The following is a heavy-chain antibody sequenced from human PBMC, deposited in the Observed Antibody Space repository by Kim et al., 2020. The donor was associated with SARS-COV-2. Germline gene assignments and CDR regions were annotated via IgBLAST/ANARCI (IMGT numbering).Heavy chain of an antibody. CDR2: ISSSSSYI. Sequence: GGSLRLSCAASGFTFSSYSMNWVRQAPGKGLEWVSSISSSSSYIYYADSVKGRFTISRDNAKNSLYLQMNSLRAEDTAVYYCASFLVWDGDYWGQGTLVTVSS. J-gene: IGHJ4*02. V-gene: IGHV3-21*01. D-gene: IGHD3-16*01. CDR1: GFTFSSYS. CDR3: ASFLVWDGDY.